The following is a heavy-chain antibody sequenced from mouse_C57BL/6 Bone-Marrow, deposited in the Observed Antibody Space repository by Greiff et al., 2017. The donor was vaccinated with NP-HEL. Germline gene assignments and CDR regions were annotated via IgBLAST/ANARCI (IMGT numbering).Heavy chain of an antibody. CDR2: FHPYNDDT. D-gene: IGHD1-1*01. V-gene: IGHV1-47*01. Sequence: QVQLQQSGAELVKPGASVKMSCKASGYTFTTYPIEWMKQNHGKSLEWIGDFHPYNDDTKYNEKFKGKATLTVEKSSSTVYLELSRLTSDDSAVYYCARNYYGSSHWYFDVWGTGTTVTVSS. CDR3: ARNYYGSSHWYFDV. J-gene: IGHJ1*03. CDR1: GYTFTTYP.